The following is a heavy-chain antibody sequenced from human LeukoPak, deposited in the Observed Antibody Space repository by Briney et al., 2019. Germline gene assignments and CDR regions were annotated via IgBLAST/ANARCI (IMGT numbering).Heavy chain of an antibody. D-gene: IGHD1-26*01. V-gene: IGHV4-39*01. J-gene: IGHJ4*02. Sequence: SETLSLTCTVSGGSISSSSYYWGWIRQPPGKGLEWIGSIYYSGSTYYNPSLKSRVTISVDTSKNQFSLKLGSVTATDTAVYYCARRLSGIDYWGQGTLVTVSS. CDR1: GGSISSSSYY. CDR2: IYYSGST. CDR3: ARRLSGIDY.